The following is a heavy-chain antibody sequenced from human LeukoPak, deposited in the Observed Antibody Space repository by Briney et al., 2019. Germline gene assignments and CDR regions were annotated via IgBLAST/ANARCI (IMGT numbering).Heavy chain of an antibody. J-gene: IGHJ4*02. CDR2: IHYSGST. CDR3: ARHNGSRGGIFDY. D-gene: IGHD3-10*01. Sequence: SETLSLTCTVSGGSISSFYWSWIRQPPGKGLEWIGHIHYSGSTNYSPSLKSRVTISVDTSKNQFSLKLSSVTAADTAVYYRARHNGSRGGIFDYWGQGTLVTVSS. V-gene: IGHV4-59*08. CDR1: GGSISSFY.